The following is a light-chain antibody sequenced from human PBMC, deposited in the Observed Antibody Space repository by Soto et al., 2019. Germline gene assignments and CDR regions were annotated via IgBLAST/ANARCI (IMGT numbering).Light chain of an antibody. CDR2: GAS. V-gene: IGKV3-15*01. CDR1: QTVGTN. J-gene: IGKJ3*01. CDR3: QQYNKWPLFT. Sequence: EVVLTQSPATLSVSPGERATLSCRASQTVGTNLAWYQQRPGQAPRLLIYGASTRATGIPARFSGSGSGSYSTLTISSQHSDDFAVYCCQQYNKWPLFTFGPGTRVDNK.